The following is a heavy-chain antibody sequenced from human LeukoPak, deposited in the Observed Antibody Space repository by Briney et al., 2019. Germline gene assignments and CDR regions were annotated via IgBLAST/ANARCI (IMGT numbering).Heavy chain of an antibody. CDR2: ISSSSSYI. CDR1: GFTFSSDS. CDR3: ASHASSSRYDY. D-gene: IGHD6-13*01. V-gene: IGHV3-21*01. J-gene: IGHJ4*02. Sequence: PGGSLRLSCAASGFTFSSDSMNWVRQAPGKGLEGGSAISSSSSYIYYADSVKGRFTISRDNAKNSLYLKMNSLRAEDTAVYYCASHASSSRYDYWGQGTLVTVSS.